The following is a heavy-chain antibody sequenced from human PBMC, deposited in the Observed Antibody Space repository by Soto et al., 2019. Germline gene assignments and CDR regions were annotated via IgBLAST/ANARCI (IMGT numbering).Heavy chain of an antibody. CDR1: GYDFSSYP. CDR2: INVANGNT. Sequence: QVQLVQSGAEVKKPGASVKVSCKASGYDFSSYPINWVRQAPGQRPEWVGWINVANGNTEYSRKVQDRITITRDTSAATVYMLLSSLRSEDTAVYFCARRGLPSTIGGAVWAYLDHWGQGTLVTVSS. V-gene: IGHV1-3*01. D-gene: IGHD3-16*01. J-gene: IGHJ4*02. CDR3: ARRGLPSTIGGAVWAYLDH.